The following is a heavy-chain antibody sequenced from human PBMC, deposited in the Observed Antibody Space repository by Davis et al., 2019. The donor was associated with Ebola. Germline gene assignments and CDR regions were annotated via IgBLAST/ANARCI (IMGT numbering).Heavy chain of an antibody. CDR2: VSYDGSEK. Sequence: PGGSLRLSCAGSQFNFTGAWMNWVRLAPGKGLECLAVVSYDGSEKYYADSVKGRFTISRDNSNNILYLQMTRLRAEDTAVYYCAREGRVYRGGGDHWGQGTRVTVSS. J-gene: IGHJ4*02. CDR3: AREGRVYRGGGDH. D-gene: IGHD6-19*01. CDR1: QFNFTGAW. V-gene: IGHV3-30*03.